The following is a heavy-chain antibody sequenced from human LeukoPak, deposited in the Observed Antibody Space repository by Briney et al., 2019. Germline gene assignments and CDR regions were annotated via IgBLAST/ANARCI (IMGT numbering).Heavy chain of an antibody. V-gene: IGHV1-8*01. J-gene: IGHJ4*02. CDR2: MNPNRGDT. CDR1: GYTFTSYD. Sequence: EASVKVSCKASGYTFTSYDIHWVRQATGQGLEWMGRMNPNRGDTDYAQKFQGRVTMTRDTSISTAYMELSSLRSEDTALYYCARGGYSYGRVFDYWGQGTLVTVSS. D-gene: IGHD5-18*01. CDR3: ARGGYSYGRVFDY.